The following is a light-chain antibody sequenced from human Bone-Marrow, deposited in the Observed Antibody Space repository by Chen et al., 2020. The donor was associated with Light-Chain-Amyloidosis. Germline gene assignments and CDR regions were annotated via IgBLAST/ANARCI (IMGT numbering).Light chain of an antibody. CDR2: AAT. V-gene: IGKV3-11*01. Sequence: EIVLTQSPATLSLSLGERATLSCRASQNVGTYLAWYQQKTDQAPRLLIYAATNMTTGIPGRCSSSGAGTAFTLTISSLEPEEFAVYYCQQRSDWPPLTFGGGTKVEMK. CDR1: QNVGTY. J-gene: IGKJ4*01. CDR3: QQRSDWPPLT.